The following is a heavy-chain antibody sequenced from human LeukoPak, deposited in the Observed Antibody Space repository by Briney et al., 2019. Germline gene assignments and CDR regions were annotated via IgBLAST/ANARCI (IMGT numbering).Heavy chain of an antibody. J-gene: IGHJ4*02. CDR2: IRSRDGIV. Sequence: PGGSLRLSCVASGFTFNAYSMNWARQAPGKGLEWISYIRSRDGIVSYADSVKGRFTISRDNSKNTLYLQMNGLRAEDTAVYYCARETGSAVGSTDFDYWGQGTLVTVSS. CDR3: ARETGSAVGSTDFDY. CDR1: GFTFNAYS. V-gene: IGHV3-48*01. D-gene: IGHD4-17*01.